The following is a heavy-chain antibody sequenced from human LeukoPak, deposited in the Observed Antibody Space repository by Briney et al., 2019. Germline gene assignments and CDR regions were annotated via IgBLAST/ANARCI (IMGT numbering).Heavy chain of an antibody. CDR2: IIPMFGIA. CDR3: ARDRPYTGGWRGFDY. D-gene: IGHD6-19*01. Sequence: SVKVSCKASGGTFSRYAISWVRQAPGQGLEWMGGIIPMFGIANYAQKFQGGVTITADESTSTAYMELSSLRSEDTAVYYCARDRPYTGGWRGFDYWGQGTLVTVSS. J-gene: IGHJ4*02. V-gene: IGHV1-69*13. CDR1: GGTFSRYA.